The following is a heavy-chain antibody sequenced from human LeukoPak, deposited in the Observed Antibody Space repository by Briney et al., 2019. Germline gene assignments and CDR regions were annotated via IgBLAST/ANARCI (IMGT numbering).Heavy chain of an antibody. D-gene: IGHD2-2*01. CDR1: GGSISSGSYY. CDR3: ARNIVVVPAANDAFDI. CDR2: IYTSGST. Sequence: PSETLSLTCTVSGGSISSGSYYWSWIRQPAGKGLEWIGRIYTSGSTNYSPSLKSRVTISVDTSKNQFSLKLSSVIAADTAVYYCARNIVVVPAANDAFDIWGQGTMVTVSS. V-gene: IGHV4-61*02. J-gene: IGHJ3*02.